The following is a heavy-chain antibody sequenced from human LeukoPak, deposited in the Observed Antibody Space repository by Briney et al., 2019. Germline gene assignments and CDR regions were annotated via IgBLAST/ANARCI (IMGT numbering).Heavy chain of an antibody. D-gene: IGHD3-10*01. Sequence: ASVKFSCKASGGTFSSYAISWVRQAPGQGLEWMGGIIPIFGTANYAQKFQGRVTITADESTSTAYMELSSLRSEDTAAYYCARASITMVRGVSELDYWGQGTLVTVSS. J-gene: IGHJ4*02. CDR1: GGTFSSYA. CDR2: IIPIFGTA. CDR3: ARASITMVRGVSELDY. V-gene: IGHV1-69*13.